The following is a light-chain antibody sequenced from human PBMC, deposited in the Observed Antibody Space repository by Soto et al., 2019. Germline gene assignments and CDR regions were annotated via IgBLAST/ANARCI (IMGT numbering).Light chain of an antibody. CDR1: QSVSSN. J-gene: IGKJ1*01. CDR2: GAS. Sequence: EIVMTQAPATLSVSPGERATLSCRASQSVSSNLAWYQQKPGQAPRLLIYGASTRATVIPARFSGSGSGTEFPLTISRLQSNDFAVYYRPPYDHWPWTFGQGNEVEIK. CDR3: PPYDHWPWT. V-gene: IGKV3-15*01.